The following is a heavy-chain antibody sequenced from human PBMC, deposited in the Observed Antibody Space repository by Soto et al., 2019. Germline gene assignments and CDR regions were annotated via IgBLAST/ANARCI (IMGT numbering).Heavy chain of an antibody. D-gene: IGHD6-19*01. V-gene: IGHV4-59*01. CDR3: ARSVAVPGAHIDY. CDR1: GGSISGSY. CDR2: VYYTGST. Sequence: QSLTCSVSGGSISGSYWSWIRQSPGKGLEWLGYVYYTGSTNYSPSLRSRVSISVDTSKNEFSLRLSSVTAADTAVYFCARSVAVPGAHIDYWGQGTQVTVSS. J-gene: IGHJ4*02.